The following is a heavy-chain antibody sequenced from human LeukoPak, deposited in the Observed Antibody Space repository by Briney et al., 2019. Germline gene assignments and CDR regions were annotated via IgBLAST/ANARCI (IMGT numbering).Heavy chain of an antibody. V-gene: IGHV3-11*01. D-gene: IGHD3-16*01. J-gene: IGHJ4*02. CDR1: GFTFSDYY. CDR2: ISRSGSTI. Sequence: GGSLRLSCEASGFTFSDYYMSWIRQAPGKGLEWVSYISRSGSTIYYADSVKGRFTISRDNAQNSLYLQMDSLRAEDTAVYYCAGAEGATIGGLNYWGQGALVTVSS. CDR3: AGAEGATIGGLNY.